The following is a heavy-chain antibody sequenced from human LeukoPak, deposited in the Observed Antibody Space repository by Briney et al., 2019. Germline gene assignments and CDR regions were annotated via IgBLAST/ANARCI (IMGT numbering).Heavy chain of an antibody. CDR2: ISAYNGNT. J-gene: IGHJ5*02. D-gene: IGHD5-24*01. V-gene: IGHV1-18*01. Sequence: ASVKVSCKASGYTCTSYGISWVRQAPGQGLEWMGWISAYNGNTNYAQKLQCRVTMTKDTSTSTAYMELRSLRSDDTAVYYCARDRGVEMATISRWFDPWGQGTLVTVFS. CDR1: GYTCTSYG. CDR3: ARDRGVEMATISRWFDP.